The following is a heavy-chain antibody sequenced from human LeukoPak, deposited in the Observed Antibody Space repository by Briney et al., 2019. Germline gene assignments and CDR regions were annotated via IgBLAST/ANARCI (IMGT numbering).Heavy chain of an antibody. CDR3: ARGVCSGGGCYGLFNY. J-gene: IGHJ4*02. CDR1: GGSFSGYY. Sequence: KPSETLSLTCAVSGGSFSGYYWSWIRQPPGKGVEWIGEINHSGSTNYNPSLKSRATISVDTSKNQFSLKLSSVTAADTGVYYCARGVCSGGGCYGLFNYWGPGTLVTVSS. V-gene: IGHV4-34*01. D-gene: IGHD2-15*01. CDR2: INHSGST.